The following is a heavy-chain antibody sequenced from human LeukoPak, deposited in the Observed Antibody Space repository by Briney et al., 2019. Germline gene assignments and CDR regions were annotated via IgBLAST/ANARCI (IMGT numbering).Heavy chain of an antibody. CDR2: IIPIFGTA. CDR3: AGPLNYDFWSAVKGGYYYYYMDV. Sequence: ASVKVSCKASGGTFSSYAISWVRQAPGQGLEWMGGIIPIFGTANYAQKFQGRVTITADESTSTAYMEQSSLRSEDTAVYYCAGPLNYDFWSAVKGGYYYYYMDVWGKGTTVTVSS. CDR1: GGTFSSYA. D-gene: IGHD3-3*01. J-gene: IGHJ6*03. V-gene: IGHV1-69*13.